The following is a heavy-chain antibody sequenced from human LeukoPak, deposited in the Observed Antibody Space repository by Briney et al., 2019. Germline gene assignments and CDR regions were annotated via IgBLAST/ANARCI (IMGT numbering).Heavy chain of an antibody. D-gene: IGHD2-2*01. CDR3: ARKFCSSTTCYVAFDM. J-gene: IGHJ3*02. V-gene: IGHV5-51*01. CDR2: IYPRDSDT. CDR1: GYTFTNYW. Sequence: GESLKISCKGSGYTFTNYWIGWVRQMPGKGLKYMGIIYPRDSDTRYSPSFEGQVTISADKSISTAYLQWSSLKASDTAMYFCARKFCSSTTCYVAFDMWGQGTMVTVSS.